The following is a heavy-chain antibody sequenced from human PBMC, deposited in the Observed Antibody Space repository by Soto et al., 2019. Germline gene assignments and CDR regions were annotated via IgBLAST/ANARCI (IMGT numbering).Heavy chain of an antibody. Sequence: EVQLLESGGGLVQPGGSLRLSCTASGFTFSSDAMSWVRQAPGKGLEWVSLISASGGGTYYADSVKGRFTISRDNAKNTWYLQMNSLRAEDTAVYYCAKHAADAAPDYWVQGTQVTVSS. D-gene: IGHD2-15*01. J-gene: IGHJ4*02. V-gene: IGHV3-23*01. CDR1: GFTFSSDA. CDR2: ISASGGGT. CDR3: AKHAADAAPDY.